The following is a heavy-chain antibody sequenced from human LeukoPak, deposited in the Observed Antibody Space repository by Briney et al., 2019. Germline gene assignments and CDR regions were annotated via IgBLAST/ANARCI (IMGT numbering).Heavy chain of an antibody. D-gene: IGHD3-22*01. J-gene: IGHJ6*03. CDR1: GYTFTSYY. CDR2: INPSGGST. Sequence: ASVKVSCKASGYTFTSYYMHRVRQAPGQGLEWMGIINPSGGSTSYAQKFQGRVTMTRDMSTSTVYMELSSLRSEDTAVYYCARGRSSDSKRYYYMDVWGKGTTVTVS. CDR3: ARGRSSDSKRYYYMDV. V-gene: IGHV1-46*01.